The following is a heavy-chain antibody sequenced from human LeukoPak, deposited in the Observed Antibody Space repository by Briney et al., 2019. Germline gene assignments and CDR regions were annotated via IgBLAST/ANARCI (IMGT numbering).Heavy chain of an antibody. CDR2: IYYSGST. Sequence: PSETLSLTCTVSGGYISSSSYYWGWLRQPPGTGLEWIGRIYYSGSTYYNPSLKSRVTISVDTSKNQFSLKLSSVTAADTAVYYCARLGTNYYDSSGYFDYWGQGTLVTVSS. CDR1: GGYISSSSYY. D-gene: IGHD3-22*01. J-gene: IGHJ4*02. CDR3: ARLGTNYYDSSGYFDY. V-gene: IGHV4-39*01.